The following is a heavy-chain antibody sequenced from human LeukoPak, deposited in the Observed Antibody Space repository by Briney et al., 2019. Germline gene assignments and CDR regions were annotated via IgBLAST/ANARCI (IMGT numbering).Heavy chain of an antibody. CDR3: AREYAGSGPIVGATSVPDY. Sequence: PGGSLRLSCAASGFTFSSYAMHWVRQAPGKGLEWVAVISYDGSNKYYADSVKGRFTISRDNSKNTLYLQMNSLRAEDTAVYYCAREYAGSGPIVGATSVPDYWGQGTLVTVSS. CDR2: ISYDGSNK. CDR1: GFTFSSYA. V-gene: IGHV3-30-3*01. J-gene: IGHJ4*02. D-gene: IGHD1-26*01.